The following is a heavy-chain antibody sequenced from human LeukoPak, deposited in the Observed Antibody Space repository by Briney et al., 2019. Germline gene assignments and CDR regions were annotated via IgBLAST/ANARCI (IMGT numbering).Heavy chain of an antibody. V-gene: IGHV3-66*01. J-gene: IGHJ4*02. CDR3: AKDHYGSGSPDY. D-gene: IGHD3-10*01. Sequence: PGGSLRLSCAASGFTVSRNYMSWVRQAPGKGLEWVSVIYSGGSTYYADSVKGRFTISRDNYKNTLYLQMNSLRAEDTAVYYCAKDHYGSGSPDYWGQGTLVTVSS. CDR2: IYSGGST. CDR1: GFTVSRNY.